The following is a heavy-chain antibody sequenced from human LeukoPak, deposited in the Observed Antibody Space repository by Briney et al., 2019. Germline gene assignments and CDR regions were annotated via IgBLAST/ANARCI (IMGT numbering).Heavy chain of an antibody. J-gene: IGHJ4*02. CDR1: GYSISSGYY. Sequence: PSETLSLTCAVSGYSISSGYYWGWIRQPPGKGLEWIGSIYHSGSTYYNPSLKSRVTISVDTSKNQFPLKLSSVTAADTAVYYCARALEVASTNRYFGYWGQGTLVTVSS. D-gene: IGHD5-12*01. V-gene: IGHV4-38-2*01. CDR2: IYHSGST. CDR3: ARALEVASTNRYFGY.